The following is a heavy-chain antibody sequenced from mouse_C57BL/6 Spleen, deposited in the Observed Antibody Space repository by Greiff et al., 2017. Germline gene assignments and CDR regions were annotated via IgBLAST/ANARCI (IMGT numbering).Heavy chain of an antibody. CDR1: GYAFSSYW. CDR3: ARSSDGSSYWYFDV. CDR2: IYPGDGDT. D-gene: IGHD1-1*01. J-gene: IGHJ1*03. V-gene: IGHV1-80*01. Sequence: QVQLQQSGAELVKPGASVKISCKASGYAFSSYWMNWVKQRPGKGLEWIGQIYPGDGDTNYNGKFKGKATLTADKSSSTAYMQLSSLTSEDSAVYFCARSSDGSSYWYFDVWGTGTTVTVSS.